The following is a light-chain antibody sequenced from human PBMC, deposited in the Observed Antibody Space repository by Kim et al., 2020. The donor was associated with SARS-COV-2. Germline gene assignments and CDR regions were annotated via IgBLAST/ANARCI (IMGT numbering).Light chain of an antibody. CDR3: QVWDSSSAHPWV. V-gene: IGLV3-21*04. CDR2: YDS. Sequence: GRTDRFTIRGNNHGKKCEQWYEPTPGQAPVLVTYYDSARPSGIPARSSGSTSGNTATLTISRVEAGDEADYYCQVWDSSSAHPWVFGGGTQLTVL. J-gene: IGLJ3*02. CDR1: NHGKKC.